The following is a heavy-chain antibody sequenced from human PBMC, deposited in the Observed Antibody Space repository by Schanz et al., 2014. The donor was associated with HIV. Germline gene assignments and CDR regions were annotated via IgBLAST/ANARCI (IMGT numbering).Heavy chain of an antibody. Sequence: QVQLVQSGAEMKKPGASVKVSCKASGYTFTSQYMHWVRQAPGQGLEWMGLINPYDGSTSNAQKFQGRVTMTRDTSTSTVYMQLSSLTSDDTAVYYCARDADLNELWPRDYYHYTMDVWGQGTTVTVSS. CDR2: INPYDGST. CDR1: GYTFTSQY. D-gene: IGHD5-18*01. V-gene: IGHV1-46*01. J-gene: IGHJ6*02. CDR3: ARDADLNELWPRDYYHYTMDV.